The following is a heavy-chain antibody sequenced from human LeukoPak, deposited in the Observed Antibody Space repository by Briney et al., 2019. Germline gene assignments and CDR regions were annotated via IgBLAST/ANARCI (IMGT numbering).Heavy chain of an antibody. CDR1: GYSIGSGHY. Sequence: SETLSLTCSVSGYSIGSGHYWGWIRQPPGKGLEWIGSMYQTGSSYYSPSLKSRVTISLDTSKNQISLKLTFVTAADKAFYFCARENVVAQGTFDYWGQGALVTVSS. V-gene: IGHV4-38-2*02. CDR2: MYQTGSS. D-gene: IGHD2-21*01. CDR3: ARENVVAQGTFDY. J-gene: IGHJ4*02.